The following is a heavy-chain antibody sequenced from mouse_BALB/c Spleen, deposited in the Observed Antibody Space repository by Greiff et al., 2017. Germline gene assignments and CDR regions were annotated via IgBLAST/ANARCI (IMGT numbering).Heavy chain of an antibody. Sequence: EVKLEESGGGLVQPGGSMKLSCVASGFTFSNYWMNWVRQSPEKGLEWVAEIRLKSNNYATHYAESVKGRFTISRDDSKSSVYLQMNNLRAEDTGIYYCTPAGYGNLMDYWGQGTSVTVSS. V-gene: IGHV6-6*02. CDR1: GFTFSNYW. CDR2: IRLKSNNYAT. J-gene: IGHJ4*01. D-gene: IGHD2-10*02. CDR3: TPAGYGNLMDY.